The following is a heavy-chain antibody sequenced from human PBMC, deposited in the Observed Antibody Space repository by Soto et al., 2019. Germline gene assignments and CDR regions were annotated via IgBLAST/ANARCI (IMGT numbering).Heavy chain of an antibody. CDR1: GGSFSGYS. Sequence: SETLSLTCAVYGGSFSGYSWTWIRQPPGTGLEWIGEINHSGSTNYNPSLKSRVTISVDTSKNQFSLRLTSVTAADTAVYYCARTAYCGGDCYVDYFDYWGQGTLVTVSS. CDR2: INHSGST. D-gene: IGHD2-21*02. V-gene: IGHV4-34*01. J-gene: IGHJ4*02. CDR3: ARTAYCGGDCYVDYFDY.